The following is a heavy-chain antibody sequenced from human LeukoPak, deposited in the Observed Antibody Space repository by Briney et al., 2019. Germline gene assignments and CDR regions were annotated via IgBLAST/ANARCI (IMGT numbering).Heavy chain of an antibody. J-gene: IGHJ4*02. Sequence: SETLSLTCTVSGGSLSGSYWSWIRQPPGKGLEWIAYMYNSGSTNYNPSLKSRVTISIDTSKNQFSLRLSSLTAADTAIYYCARGIESYGDYGYWGQGILVTVSS. V-gene: IGHV4-59*01. CDR1: GGSLSGSY. CDR2: MYNSGST. CDR3: ARGIESYGDYGY. D-gene: IGHD4-17*01.